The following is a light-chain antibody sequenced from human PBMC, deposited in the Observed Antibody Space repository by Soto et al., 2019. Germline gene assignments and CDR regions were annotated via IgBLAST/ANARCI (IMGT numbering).Light chain of an antibody. Sequence: EIVLTQSPGTVSLSQGEEATLSCRASQSVDSNYLAWYQQKPGQTPRLIIYGASGRADGIPHRFSGSGFGTDFTLTISKVEPEDFAVYYCQQRSKWITFGQGTRLEIK. V-gene: IGKV3D-20*02. J-gene: IGKJ5*01. CDR1: QSVDSNY. CDR2: GAS. CDR3: QQRSKWIT.